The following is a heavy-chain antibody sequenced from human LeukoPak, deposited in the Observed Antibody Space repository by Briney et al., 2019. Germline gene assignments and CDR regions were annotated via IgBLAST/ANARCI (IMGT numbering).Heavy chain of an antibody. D-gene: IGHD5-18*01. CDR3: ARGVDTAMAIDY. Sequence: GGSLRLSCAASGFSFSSYSMNWVRQAPGKGLECVSSISSTSSYIRYPDSVMGRFTISRDNAKNSLYLQMNSLRAEDTAVYYCARGVDTAMAIDYWGQGTQVTVSS. CDR2: ISSTSSYI. J-gene: IGHJ4*02. CDR1: GFSFSSYS. V-gene: IGHV3-21*01.